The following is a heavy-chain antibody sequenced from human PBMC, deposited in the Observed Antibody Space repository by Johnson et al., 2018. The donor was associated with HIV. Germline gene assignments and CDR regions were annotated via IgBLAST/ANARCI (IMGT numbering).Heavy chain of an antibody. D-gene: IGHD1-1*01. CDR1: GFIFSDFG. Sequence: QVQLVESGGTVVQPGRSLRLSCAASGFIFSDFGMHWVRQAPGKGLEWVAVISHDANNKFYAYSVKGRFAVSRDDSKNTLYLQMSSLRVEDTAVYYCAKVFSDNWNLASSLDDAFNIWGQGTMVTVSS. J-gene: IGHJ3*02. CDR3: AKVFSDNWNLASSLDDAFNI. CDR2: ISHDANNK. V-gene: IGHV3-30*18.